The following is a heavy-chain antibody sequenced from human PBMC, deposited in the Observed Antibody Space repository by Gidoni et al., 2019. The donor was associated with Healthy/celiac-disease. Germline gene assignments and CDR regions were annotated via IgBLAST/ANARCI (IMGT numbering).Heavy chain of an antibody. CDR3: ARVLYDSSFY. J-gene: IGHJ4*02. V-gene: IGHV3-11*01. CDR1: VFTFSDDY. CDR2: ISSSGSTI. Sequence: QAQLVESGGGMVTTGGSLRPSCAASVFTFSDDYMSWIRQAPGKGLEWVSYISSSGSTIYYADSVKGRFTISRDNAKNSLYLQMNSLRAEDTAVYYCARVLYDSSFYWGQGTLVTVSS. D-gene: IGHD3-22*01.